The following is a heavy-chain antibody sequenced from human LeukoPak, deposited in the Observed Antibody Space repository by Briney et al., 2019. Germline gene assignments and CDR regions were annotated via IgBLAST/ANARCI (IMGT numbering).Heavy chain of an antibody. J-gene: IGHJ4*02. D-gene: IGHD3-10*01. V-gene: IGHV4-38-2*02. Sequence: SETLSLTCTVSGDSISSGYYWGWIRQPPGKGLEWIGSIYHSGTTYYNPSLKSRVTISVDTSKNQFSLKLSSVTAADTAVYYCARGNYGSGIDYWGQGTLVTVSS. CDR2: IYHSGTT. CDR3: ARGNYGSGIDY. CDR1: GDSISSGYY.